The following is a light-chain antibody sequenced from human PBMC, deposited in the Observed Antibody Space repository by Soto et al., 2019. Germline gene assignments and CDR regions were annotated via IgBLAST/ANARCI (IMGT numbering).Light chain of an antibody. CDR3: QQYNNWPYT. CDR1: QSVSSN. J-gene: IGKJ2*01. CDR2: GAS. V-gene: IGKV3-15*01. Sequence: EIVMTQSPATLSVSPGERATLSCRASQSVSSNLAWYQQKPDQAPRLLIYGASTRATGIPARFSGSGSGTEFTLTISSLQPEDVAVYYCQQYNNWPYTFGQGTKLEIK.